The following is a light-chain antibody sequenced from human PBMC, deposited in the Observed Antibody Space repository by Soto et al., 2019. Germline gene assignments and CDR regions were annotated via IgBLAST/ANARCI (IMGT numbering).Light chain of an antibody. CDR1: QSVGGY. CDR3: HRRSNWPPLT. V-gene: IGKV3-11*01. J-gene: IGKJ4*01. Sequence: ENVLTQSPATLSLSPGERATLSCRASQSVGGYLDWYQQKPGQAPRLLIYDASNRASGIPARFSGSGSGTDFTLTISGLEPENLAVYYCHRRSNWPPLTFGGGTKVEIK. CDR2: DAS.